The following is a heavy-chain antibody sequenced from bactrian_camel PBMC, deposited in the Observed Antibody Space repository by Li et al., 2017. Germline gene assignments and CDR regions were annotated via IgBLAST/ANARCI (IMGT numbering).Heavy chain of an antibody. V-gene: IGHV3S1*01. CDR2: IVRFGSGGGRT. CDR3: TTDSSPDYCSGSWCFAVFGFSF. Sequence: HVQLVESGGGSVQAGGSLKLSCAASGYTAKTCSWNWYRQSPGKGRELVSSIVRFGSGGGRTYYADSVKGRFTISRDNAKNTLYLQLNSLKTEDTALYYCTTDSSPDYCSGSWCFAVFGFSFWGQGTQVTVS. J-gene: IGHJ6*01. CDR1: GYTAKTCS. D-gene: IGHD3*01.